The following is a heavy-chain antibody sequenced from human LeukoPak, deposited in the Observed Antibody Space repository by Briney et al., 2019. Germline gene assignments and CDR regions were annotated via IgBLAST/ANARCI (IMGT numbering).Heavy chain of an antibody. D-gene: IGHD6-19*01. Sequence: GGSLRLSCAASGFIFRSYWMSWVRQAPGKGLEWVANIKQDGSEKYYVDSVKGRFTISRDNAKNSLYLQMNSLRAEDTAVYYCARDSLLSPYSSGWYYFDYWGQGTLVTVSS. CDR3: ARDSLLSPYSSGWYYFDY. J-gene: IGHJ4*02. CDR2: IKQDGSEK. V-gene: IGHV3-7*01. CDR1: GFIFRSYW.